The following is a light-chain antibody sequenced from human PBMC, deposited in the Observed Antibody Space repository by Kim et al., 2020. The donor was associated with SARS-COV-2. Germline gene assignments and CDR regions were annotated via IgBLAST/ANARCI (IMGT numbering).Light chain of an antibody. Sequence: EIVMTQSPATLSVSPGERATLSCRASQSVRSNLAWYQQKPGQAPSLLIYGASTRATGIPARFSGSGSGTEFTLTITSLQSEDFAVYHCQQYNDWPTFGQGTKVDIK. CDR1: QSVRSN. J-gene: IGKJ1*01. V-gene: IGKV3-15*01. CDR3: QQYNDWPT. CDR2: GAS.